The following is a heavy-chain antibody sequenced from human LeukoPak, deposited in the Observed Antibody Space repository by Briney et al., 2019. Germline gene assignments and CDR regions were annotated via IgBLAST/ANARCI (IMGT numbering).Heavy chain of an antibody. CDR1: GFTFSSYV. Sequence: GGSLRLSCAAPGFTFSSYVMHWVRQAPGKGLEWVAVIYYDGSYKYYADSMKGRFTISRDNSKNTLFLQMNSLRAEDTAVYYCASLQYYWGQGTLVTVSS. CDR2: IYYDGSYK. V-gene: IGHV3-33*01. CDR3: ASLQYY. J-gene: IGHJ4*02.